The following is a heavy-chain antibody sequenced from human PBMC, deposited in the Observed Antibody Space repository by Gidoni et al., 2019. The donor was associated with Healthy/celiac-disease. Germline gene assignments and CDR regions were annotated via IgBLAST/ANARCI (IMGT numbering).Heavy chain of an antibody. CDR3: AKGAGGRGSYFDY. V-gene: IGHV3-23*01. Sequence: EVQLLESGGGLVQPGGSLRLSCAASGFNFSSYAMSWVRQAPGKGLEWFSAISGSGGSTYYADSVKGRFTISRDNSKNTLYLQMNSLRAEDTAVYYCAKGAGGRGSYFDYWGQGTLVTVSS. CDR1: GFNFSSYA. D-gene: IGHD1-26*01. CDR2: ISGSGGST. J-gene: IGHJ4*02.